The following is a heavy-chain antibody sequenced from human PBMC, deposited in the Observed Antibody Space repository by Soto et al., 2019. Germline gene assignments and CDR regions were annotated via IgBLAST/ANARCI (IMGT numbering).Heavy chain of an antibody. CDR1: GGSISSGGYS. Sequence: PSETLSLTCAVSGGSISSGGYSWSWIRQPPGKGLEWIGYIYHSGSTYYNPSLKSRVTISVDRSKNQFSLKLSSVTAADTAVYYCARAPAMYYYDSSGYYYGDYFDYWGQGTLVTVSS. CDR3: ARAPAMYYYDSSGYYYGDYFDY. D-gene: IGHD3-22*01. V-gene: IGHV4-30-2*01. CDR2: IYHSGST. J-gene: IGHJ4*02.